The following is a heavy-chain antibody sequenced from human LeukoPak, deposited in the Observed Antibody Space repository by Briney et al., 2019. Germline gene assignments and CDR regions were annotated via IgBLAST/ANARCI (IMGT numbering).Heavy chain of an antibody. J-gene: IGHJ3*02. CDR1: GFTFSSYW. Sequence: PGGSLRLSCGASGFTFSSYWMHWVRQAPGKGLVWVSRINSDGSSTSYADSVKGRFTISRDNAKNTLYLQMNSLRAEDTAVYYCARGSGSYLGGGWGAFDIWGQGTMVTVSS. CDR3: ARGSGSYLGGGWGAFDI. CDR2: INSDGSST. V-gene: IGHV3-74*01. D-gene: IGHD1-26*01.